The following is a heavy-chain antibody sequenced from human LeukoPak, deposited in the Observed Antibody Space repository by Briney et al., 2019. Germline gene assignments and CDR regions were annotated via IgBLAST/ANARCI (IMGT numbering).Heavy chain of an antibody. D-gene: IGHD3-10*01. CDR2: ITSGFGIT. CDR3: AKDSFGEWFGQSNFDC. CDR1: GFTFSNFG. V-gene: IGHV3-23*01. J-gene: IGHJ4*02. Sequence: GGSVRLSCAASGFTFSNFGMNWVRRARGKGLEGVSIITSGFGITDYADSVRGRFTVSRDNSKSTLCLQMNSLRDEDTAVYYCAKDSFGEWFGQSNFDCWGQGTLVTVS.